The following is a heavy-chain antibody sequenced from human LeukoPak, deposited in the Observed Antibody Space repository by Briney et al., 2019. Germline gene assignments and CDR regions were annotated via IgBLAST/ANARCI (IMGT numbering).Heavy chain of an antibody. Sequence: GGSLRLSCAVSGFTVSNNYMTWVRQVPGKGLEWFSLIYRGGNTYYADSVKGRFTISRDNSKNTLYLQMNSLRAEDTAVYYCGSGEWPQNYWGQGTLVTVSS. D-gene: IGHD3-10*01. CDR1: GFTVSNNY. V-gene: IGHV3-53*01. J-gene: IGHJ4*02. CDR2: IYRGGNT. CDR3: GSGEWPQNY.